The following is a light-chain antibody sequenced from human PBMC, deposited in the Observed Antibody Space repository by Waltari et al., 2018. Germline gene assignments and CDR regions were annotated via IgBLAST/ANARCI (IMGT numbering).Light chain of an antibody. V-gene: IGKV3-11*01. J-gene: IGKJ4*01. CDR2: DVS. CDR3: QQRRAWPLT. CDR1: QSVHNY. Sequence: DIVLTQSPAILSLSPGERASLSCRASQSVHNYLAWYQQKPGQAPRLLLYDVSNRATDIPARFSGSGFATDFTLTISSLEPEDFAVYYCQQRRAWPLTFGGGTKVEIK.